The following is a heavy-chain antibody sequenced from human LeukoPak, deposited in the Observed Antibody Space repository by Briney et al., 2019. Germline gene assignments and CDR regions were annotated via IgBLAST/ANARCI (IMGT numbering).Heavy chain of an antibody. D-gene: IGHD4-23*01. Sequence: GGSLRLSCAGSGITFSGYWMHWVRQVPGKGLVWVSRINSDGRSTNYADSVKGRFTISRDNAKNTLYLQMNSLRAEDTAVYYCARSAYPGNSVIEDWGRGTLVTVSS. CDR2: INSDGRST. CDR1: GITFSGYW. V-gene: IGHV3-74*01. J-gene: IGHJ4*02. CDR3: ARSAYPGNSVIED.